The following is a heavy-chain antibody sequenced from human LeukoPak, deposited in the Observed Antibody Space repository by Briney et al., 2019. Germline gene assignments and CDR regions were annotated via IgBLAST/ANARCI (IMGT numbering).Heavy chain of an antibody. D-gene: IGHD2-15*01. CDR3: AADLSPRMFDP. CDR1: GFTFSDST. V-gene: IGHV1-58*02. Sequence: SVKVSCKASGFTFSDSTIQWVRQARGRRLEWMGWIVIGSGNANYAQKFQDRLSITRDMSTSTAYMELSSLRSEDTAVYYCAADLSPRMFDPWGQGTLVTVSS. CDR2: IVIGSGNA. J-gene: IGHJ5*02.